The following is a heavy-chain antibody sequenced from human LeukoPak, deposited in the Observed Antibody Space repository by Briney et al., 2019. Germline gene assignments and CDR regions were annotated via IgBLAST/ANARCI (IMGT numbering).Heavy chain of an antibody. CDR1: GFAFDDFA. J-gene: IGHJ4*02. CDR3: SRNGLVDFDY. Sequence: GGSLRLSCTTSGFAFDDFAMSWVRQPAGKGLEWVGFIRRRGYGGAAEYAASVKGRFIISRDDSKGIAYLQMNSLKAEDTAVYYGSRNGLVDFDYWGQGSRVIVSP. CDR2: IRRRGYGGAA. V-gene: IGHV3-49*04.